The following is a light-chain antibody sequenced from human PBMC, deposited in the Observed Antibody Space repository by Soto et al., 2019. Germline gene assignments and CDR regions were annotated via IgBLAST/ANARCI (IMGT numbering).Light chain of an antibody. Sequence: SALTQPASVSGSPGQWMTISCTGTNISVGAHSFVPCYQRAPVKAPQLMVYEFSNRPSGVAGRVVGSKPAGTATLTTSGLQADDEADSYCHSYTNSAARVFGTGRKGTGL. CDR1: NISVGAHSF. CDR3: HSYTNSAARV. J-gene: IGLJ1*01. CDR2: EFS. V-gene: IGLV2-14*01.